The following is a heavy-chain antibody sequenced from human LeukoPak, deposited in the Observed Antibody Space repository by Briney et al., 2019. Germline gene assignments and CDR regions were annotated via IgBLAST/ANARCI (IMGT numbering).Heavy chain of an antibody. CDR3: ARDKPTNPGEHWFDP. D-gene: IGHD7-27*01. J-gene: IGHJ5*02. CDR2: ISYDGSNK. V-gene: IGHV3-30*03. Sequence: GGSLRLSCAASGLTFSSYGMHWVRQAPGKGLEWVAVISYDGSNKYYADSVKGRFTISRDNTRNSLFLQMNSLRDEDTAVYYCARDKPTNPGEHWFDPWGQGTLVTVSS. CDR1: GLTFSSYG.